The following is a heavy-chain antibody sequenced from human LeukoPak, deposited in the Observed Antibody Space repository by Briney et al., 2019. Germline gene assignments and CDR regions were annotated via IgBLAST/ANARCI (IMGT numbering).Heavy chain of an antibody. V-gene: IGHV3-23*01. J-gene: IGHJ3*02. CDR2: IGGGPV. Sequence: GGSLRLSCVDSGLTFSNYAMTWVRQAPGKGLEWVSTIGGGPVYYADSVKGRFTISRDNSKNTLFLQMNSLRAEDTAIYYCAKDSYSHNGIYDALDIWGQGTMVTVSS. CDR1: GLTFSNYA. CDR3: AKDSYSHNGIYDALDI. D-gene: IGHD2-8*01.